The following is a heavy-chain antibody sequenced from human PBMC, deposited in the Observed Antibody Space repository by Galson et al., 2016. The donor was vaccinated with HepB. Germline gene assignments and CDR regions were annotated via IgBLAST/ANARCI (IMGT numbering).Heavy chain of an antibody. CDR3: ARQDLLSGYSTFDY. J-gene: IGHJ4*02. D-gene: IGHD3-9*01. CDR1: GGSISSGGHY. CDR2: IHYSGTT. Sequence: TLSLTCTVSGGSISSGGHYWSWIRPHPGKGLEWIAYIHYSGTTDYNPSLKSRVSISIDTSKNQFSLKLTSVTAADTAVYYCARQDLLSGYSTFDYWGQGTLVTVSS. V-gene: IGHV4-31*03.